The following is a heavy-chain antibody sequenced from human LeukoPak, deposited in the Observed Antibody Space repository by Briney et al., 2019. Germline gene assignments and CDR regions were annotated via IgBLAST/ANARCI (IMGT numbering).Heavy chain of an antibody. CDR3: ARDPDLEWSTKTEFDY. V-gene: IGHV1-8*01. CDR2: MNPNSGNT. D-gene: IGHD3-3*01. Sequence: GASVKVSCKASGYTFTSYDINWVRQATGQGLEWMGWMNPNSGNTGYAQKFQGRVTMTRNTSISTAYMELSSLRSEDTAVYYCARDPDLEWSTKTEFDYWGQGTLVTVSS. CDR1: GYTFTSYD. J-gene: IGHJ4*02.